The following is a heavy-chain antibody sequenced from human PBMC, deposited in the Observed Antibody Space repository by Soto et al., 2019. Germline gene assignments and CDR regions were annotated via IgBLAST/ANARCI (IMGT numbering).Heavy chain of an antibody. CDR1: GDSINSDNYY. V-gene: IGHV4-39*01. J-gene: IGHJ4*02. CDR2: IYYRGNT. Sequence: QLQLQESGPGLVKPSETLSLTCSVSGDSINSDNYYWGWIRQPPGKGLEWIGNIYYRGNTYYNPSLKTRVTISLDKSKSQFSLKLNSVTAADSAVYFCARLEGLATISYYFDYWGQGTLVTVSS. D-gene: IGHD3-9*01. CDR3: ARLEGLATISYYFDY.